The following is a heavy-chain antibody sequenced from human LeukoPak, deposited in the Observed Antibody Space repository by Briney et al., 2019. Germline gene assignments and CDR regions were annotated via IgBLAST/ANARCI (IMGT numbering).Heavy chain of an antibody. Sequence: PGRSLRLSCAASGFTFSSYGMHWVRQAPGKGLEWVAFIRYDGSNKYYADSVKGRFTISRDNSKNTLYLQMNSLRAEDTAVYYCAKCPGRSLIAAHPFDYWGQGTLVTVSS. CDR1: GFTFSSYG. D-gene: IGHD6-6*01. CDR2: IRYDGSNK. J-gene: IGHJ4*02. CDR3: AKCPGRSLIAAHPFDY. V-gene: IGHV3-30*02.